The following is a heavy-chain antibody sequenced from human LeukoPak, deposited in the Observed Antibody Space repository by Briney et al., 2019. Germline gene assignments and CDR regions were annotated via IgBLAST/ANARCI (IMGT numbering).Heavy chain of an antibody. V-gene: IGHV1-69*13. CDR1: GGTFSSYA. D-gene: IGHD6-19*01. CDR3: ARDGTAVAGDYYFDY. CDR2: IIPIFGTA. J-gene: IGHJ4*02. Sequence: ASVKVSCKASGGTFSSYAISWVRQAPGQGLEWMGGIIPIFGTANYAQKFQGRVTITADESMSTAYMELSSLRSEDTAVYYCARDGTAVAGDYYFDYWGQGTLVTVSS.